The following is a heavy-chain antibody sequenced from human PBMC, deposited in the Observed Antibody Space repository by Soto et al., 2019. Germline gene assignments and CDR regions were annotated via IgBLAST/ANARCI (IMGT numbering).Heavy chain of an antibody. D-gene: IGHD6-13*01. V-gene: IGHV3-30*18. CDR3: AKIIYGSSWYFNSLDY. J-gene: IGHJ4*02. CDR1: GFTFSSYG. Sequence: PGGSLRLSCAASGFTFSSYGMHWVRQAPGKGLEWVAVISYDGSNKYYADSVKGRFTISRDNSKNTLYLQMNSLRAEDTAVYYCAKIIYGSSWYFNSLDYWGQGTLVTVSS. CDR2: ISYDGSNK.